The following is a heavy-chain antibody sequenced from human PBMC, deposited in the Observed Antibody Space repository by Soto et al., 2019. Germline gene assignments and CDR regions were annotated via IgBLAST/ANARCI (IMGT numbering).Heavy chain of an antibody. D-gene: IGHD3-9*01. CDR2: IYATGTT. Sequence: PSETLSLTCTVSGASISGFYWSWIRKSAGKGLEWIGRIYATGTTDYNPSLKSRVMMSVDTSKNQFSLKLSSVTAADTAVYYCARGQIGVTGYYWPFDTNWFDPWGQGTLVTVSS. CDR1: GASISGFY. V-gene: IGHV4-4*07. CDR3: ARGQIGVTGYYWPFDTNWFDP. J-gene: IGHJ5*02.